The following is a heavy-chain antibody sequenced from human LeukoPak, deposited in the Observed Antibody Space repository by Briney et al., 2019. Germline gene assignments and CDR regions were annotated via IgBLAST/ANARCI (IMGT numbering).Heavy chain of an antibody. V-gene: IGHV3-30*18. CDR3: AKCSSGSCYYYGMDV. D-gene: IGHD2-15*01. CDR2: ISYDGSNK. CDR1: GFTFSSYG. Sequence: GGSLRLSCAASGFTFSSYGMHWVRQAPGKGLEWVAVISYDGSNKYYADSVKGRFSISRDNSKNTLYLQMNSLRGEDTAVYYCAKCSSGSCYYYGMDVWGQGTTVTVSS. J-gene: IGHJ6*02.